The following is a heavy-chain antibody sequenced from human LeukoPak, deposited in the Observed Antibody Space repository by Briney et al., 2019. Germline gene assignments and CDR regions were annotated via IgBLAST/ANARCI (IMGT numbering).Heavy chain of an antibody. J-gene: IGHJ4*02. Sequence: ASVKVSCKASGYTFTSYYMHWVRQAPGQGLEWMGIINPSGGSTSYAQEFQGRVTMTRDTSTSTVYMELSSLRSEDTAVYYCARDLAYSSSSGSLLRDYWGQGTLVTVSS. CDR2: INPSGGST. CDR1: GYTFTSYY. D-gene: IGHD6-6*01. CDR3: ARDLAYSSSSGSLLRDY. V-gene: IGHV1-46*03.